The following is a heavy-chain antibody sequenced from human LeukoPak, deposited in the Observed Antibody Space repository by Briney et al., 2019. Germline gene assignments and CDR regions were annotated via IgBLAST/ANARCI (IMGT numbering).Heavy chain of an antibody. V-gene: IGHV3-23*01. CDR1: GFTFNNYA. J-gene: IGHJ5*02. CDR2: ISSRGDST. Sequence: SGGSLRLSCAASGFTFNNYAMTWVRQAPGRGLEWVSTISSRGDSTYDADSVRGRFTTSRDNSQNSLYLQMNSLRAEDTAVYYCARTHCGGGSCDTFDPWGQGTLVTVSS. CDR3: ARTHCGGGSCDTFDP. D-gene: IGHD2-21*01.